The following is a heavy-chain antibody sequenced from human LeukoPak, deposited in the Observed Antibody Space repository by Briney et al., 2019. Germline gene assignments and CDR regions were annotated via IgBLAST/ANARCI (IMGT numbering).Heavy chain of an antibody. J-gene: IGHJ4*02. D-gene: IGHD6-19*01. CDR3: ARQYSSGGDY. Sequence: GGPLKTPCKASGYSFTSNWFGWLPRMPGKGREWMGIIYPGDSDTRYSPSFQGQVTISADKSISTAYLQWSSLKASDTAMYYCARQYSSGGDYWGQGTLVTVSS. CDR1: GYSFTSNW. V-gene: IGHV5-51*01. CDR2: IYPGDSDT.